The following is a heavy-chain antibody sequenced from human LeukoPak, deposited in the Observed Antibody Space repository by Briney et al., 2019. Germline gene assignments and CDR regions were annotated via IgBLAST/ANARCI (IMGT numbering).Heavy chain of an antibody. Sequence: GGSLRLSCAASGFTFSSCAMSWVRQAPGKGLEWVSISYSDSNTNYADSVKGRFTISRDTSQNTLSLQMNSLRAEDTAVYYCVRKNRDFNAAFDIWGQGTAVTVSS. CDR2: SYSDSNT. CDR3: VRKNRDFNAAFDI. D-gene: IGHD1-14*01. J-gene: IGHJ3*02. V-gene: IGHV3-23*01. CDR1: GFTFSSCA.